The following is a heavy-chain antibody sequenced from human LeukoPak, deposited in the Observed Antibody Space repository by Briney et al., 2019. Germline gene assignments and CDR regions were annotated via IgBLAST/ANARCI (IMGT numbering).Heavy chain of an antibody. CDR3: ASSPSGYWWNFDC. V-gene: IGHV4-34*01. J-gene: IGHJ4*02. CDR1: GGSFSGYY. CDR2: IYYSGST. Sequence: SETLSLTCAVYGGSFSGYYWSWIRQPPGKGLEWIGSIYYSGSTYNNPSLKSRVTISVDTTKNQFSLKLTSVTAADTAVYYCASSPSGYWWNFDCWGQGTLVTVSS. D-gene: IGHD3-22*01.